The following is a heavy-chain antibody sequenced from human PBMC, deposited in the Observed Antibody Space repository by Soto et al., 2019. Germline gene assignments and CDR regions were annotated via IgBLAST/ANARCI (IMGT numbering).Heavy chain of an antibody. V-gene: IGHV2-5*02. CDR1: GFSLSTGGVG. CDR3: AHSRCGGDCLQSYSSHYSYGMDV. J-gene: IGHJ6*02. D-gene: IGHD2-21*02. Sequence: QITLKESGPSLVKPTQTLTLTCTFSGFSLSTGGVGVGWIRQPPGKALEWLALIYWDDDKRYSPSLRSRLTVTTDTSKNQVVLTMTNMDPVDTATYYCAHSRCGGDCLQSYSSHYSYGMDVWGQGTTVTVSS. CDR2: IYWDDDK.